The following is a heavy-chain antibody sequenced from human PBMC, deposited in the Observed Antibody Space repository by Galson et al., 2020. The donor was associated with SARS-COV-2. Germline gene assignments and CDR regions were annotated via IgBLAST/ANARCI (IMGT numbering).Heavy chain of an antibody. V-gene: IGHV1-18*01. J-gene: IGHJ4*02. CDR2: ISAYNGNT. D-gene: IGHD3-22*01. Sequence: ASVKVSCKASGYTFTSYGISWVRQAPGQGLEWMGWISAYNGNTNYAQKLQGRVTMTTDTSTSTAYMELRSLRSDDTAVYYCARAAYYDSSGKPFDYWGQGTLVTVSS. CDR3: ARAAYYDSSGKPFDY. CDR1: GYTFTSYG.